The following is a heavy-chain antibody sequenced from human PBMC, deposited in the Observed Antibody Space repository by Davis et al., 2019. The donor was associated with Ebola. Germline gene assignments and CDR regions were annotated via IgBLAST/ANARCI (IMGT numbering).Heavy chain of an antibody. CDR3: AVGKSGSYFGAFDI. Sequence: MPGGSLRLSCTVSGGSISSYYGSWIRQPPGKGLEWIGYIYYSGSTNYNPSLRSRVTISVDTSKNQFSLKLSSVTAADTAVYYCAVGKSGSYFGAFDIWGQGTMVTVSS. J-gene: IGHJ3*02. CDR2: IYYSGST. CDR1: GGSISSYY. V-gene: IGHV4-59*01. D-gene: IGHD1-26*01.